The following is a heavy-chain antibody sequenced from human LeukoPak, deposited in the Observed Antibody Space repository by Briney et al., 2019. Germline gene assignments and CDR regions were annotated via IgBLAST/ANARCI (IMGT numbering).Heavy chain of an antibody. CDR1: GYTFTCYY. Sequence: GASVKVSCKASGYTFTCYYMHWVRQAPGQGLEWMGWINPNSGGTNYAQKFQGRVTMTRDTSISTAYMELSRLRSDDTAVYYCARDGEAAAGKRGGNWFDPWGQGTLVTVSS. D-gene: IGHD6-13*01. J-gene: IGHJ5*02. CDR2: INPNSGGT. V-gene: IGHV1-2*02. CDR3: ARDGEAAAGKRGGNWFDP.